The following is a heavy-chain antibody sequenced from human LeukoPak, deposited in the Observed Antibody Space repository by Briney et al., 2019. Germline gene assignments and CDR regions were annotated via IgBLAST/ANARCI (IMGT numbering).Heavy chain of an antibody. Sequence: PSETLSLTCAVYGGSFSGYYWSWIRQPPGKGLEWIGAINHSGSTNYNPSLKSRVTISVDTSKNQFSLKLSSVTAADTAVYYCARSPLTDYGDYVDTDYWGQGTLVTVSS. J-gene: IGHJ4*02. CDR2: INHSGST. CDR1: GGSFSGYY. D-gene: IGHD4-17*01. V-gene: IGHV4-34*01. CDR3: ARSPLTDYGDYVDTDY.